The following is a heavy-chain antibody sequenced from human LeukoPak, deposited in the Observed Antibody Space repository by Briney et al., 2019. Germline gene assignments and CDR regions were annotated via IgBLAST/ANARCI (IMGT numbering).Heavy chain of an antibody. CDR1: GFTVGTQY. J-gene: IGHJ2*01. CDR3: ARVGDHYHWCFDL. CDR2: LYSGGDT. V-gene: IGHV3-53*01. D-gene: IGHD3-10*01. Sequence: GGSLRLSCAASGFTVGTQYMNWVRQAPGKGLEWVSILYSGGDTYYADSVKGRFTISRDNSRNTMSLQMNSLRIEDTAVYYCARVGDHYHWCFDLWGRGTLVTVSS.